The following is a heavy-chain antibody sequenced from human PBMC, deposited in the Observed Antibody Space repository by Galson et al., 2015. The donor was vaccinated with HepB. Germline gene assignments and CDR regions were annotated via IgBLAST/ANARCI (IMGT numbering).Heavy chain of an antibody. CDR2: TSDDGKNK. J-gene: IGHJ4*02. V-gene: IGHV3-30*04. Sequence: SLRLSCAASGFSFSLYSMHWVRQAPGKGLEWVAVTSDDGKNKHYAGSVKGRFTISRDNSKNIVYLQMNGPREEDTALYYCARDLSSAYDVDFWGQGAPVAVSS. CDR3: ARDLSSAYDVDF. CDR1: GFSFSLYS. D-gene: IGHD5-12*01.